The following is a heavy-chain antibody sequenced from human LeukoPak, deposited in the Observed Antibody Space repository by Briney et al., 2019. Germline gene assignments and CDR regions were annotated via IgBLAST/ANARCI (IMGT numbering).Heavy chain of an antibody. V-gene: IGHV3-13*01. CDR1: GFTFSDYD. J-gene: IGHJ4*02. CDR2: IGTAGDT. D-gene: IGHD1-1*01. Sequence: PGVSLRLSCAASGFTFSDYDMHWVRQATGKGLEWVSAIGTAGDTYYTGSVKGRFTISRENAKNSLYLQMNSLRAGDTAVYYCVRVAKERVGGVYYFDYWGQGTPVTVSS. CDR3: VRVAKERVGGVYYFDY.